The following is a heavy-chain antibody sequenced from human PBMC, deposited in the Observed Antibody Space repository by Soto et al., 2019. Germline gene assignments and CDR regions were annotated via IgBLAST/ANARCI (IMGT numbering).Heavy chain of an antibody. CDR2: IYYSGST. CDR1: GGSVSSGGYY. J-gene: IGHJ4*02. Sequence: SETLSLTCTVSGGSVSSGGYYWSWIRQHPGKGLEWIGYIYYSGSTYYNPSLKSRVTISVDTSKNQFSLKLSSVTAADTAVYYCARASYNWNYVGYWGQGTLVTVSS. D-gene: IGHD1-20*01. V-gene: IGHV4-31*03. CDR3: ARASYNWNYVGY.